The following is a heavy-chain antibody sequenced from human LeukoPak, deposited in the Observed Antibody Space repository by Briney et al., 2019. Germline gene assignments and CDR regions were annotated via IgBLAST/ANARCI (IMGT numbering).Heavy chain of an antibody. CDR2: IYPGDSDT. V-gene: IGHV5-51*01. CDR3: ARLGRRYCSSTSCYANSPMGV. Sequence: GESLKISCKGSGYSFTSYWIGWVRQMPGKGLEWMGIIYPGDSDTRYSPSFQGQVTISADKSISTAYLQWSSLKASDTAMYYCARLGRRYCSSTSCYANSPMGVWGQGTTVTVSS. J-gene: IGHJ6*02. CDR1: GYSFTSYW. D-gene: IGHD2-2*01.